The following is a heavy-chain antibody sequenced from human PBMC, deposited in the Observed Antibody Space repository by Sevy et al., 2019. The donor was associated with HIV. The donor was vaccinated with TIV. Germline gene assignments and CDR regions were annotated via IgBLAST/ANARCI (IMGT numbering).Heavy chain of an antibody. CDR1: GDSVSSNSAA. J-gene: IGHJ3*02. CDR3: ARGREYSSGWYGLTAEGAFDI. D-gene: IGHD6-19*01. CDR2: TYYRSKWYN. V-gene: IGHV6-1*01. Sequence: SQTLSLTCAISGDSVSSNSAAWNWIRQSPSRGLEWLGRTYYRSKWYNDYAVSVKSRITINPETSKNQFSLQLNSVTPEDTAVYYCARGREYSSGWYGLTAEGAFDIWGQGTMVTVSS.